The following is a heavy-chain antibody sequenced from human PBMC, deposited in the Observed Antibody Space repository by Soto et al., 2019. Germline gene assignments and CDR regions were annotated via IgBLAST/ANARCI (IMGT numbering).Heavy chain of an antibody. Sequence: EVQLVQSGAEVKKPGESLKISCKAYGYTFTNYWIGWVRQMPGKGLEWMGNIYPGDSGTKYSPSFQGQVTISADRSISTVYLRWSSLKASDTAIYYCTNSGWTGGVDYWGQGTLVTVSS. CDR1: GYTFTNYW. V-gene: IGHV5-51*01. CDR2: IYPGDSGT. D-gene: IGHD5-12*01. J-gene: IGHJ4*02. CDR3: TNSGWTGGVDY.